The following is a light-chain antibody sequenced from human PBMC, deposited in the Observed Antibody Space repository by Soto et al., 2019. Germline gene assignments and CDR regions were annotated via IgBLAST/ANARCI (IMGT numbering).Light chain of an antibody. CDR1: QGIRSQ. J-gene: IGKJ1*01. CDR3: LQHYNYPRT. CDR2: SAS. Sequence: AILMTQSPSSLAASVGDRVTISCRASQGIRSQLAWYQQKPGKSPKLLISSASSLQSGVPSRFSGSGSGTDFTLTISSLQPEDFASYFCLQHYNYPRTFGQWTRVEIK. V-gene: IGKV1-6*01.